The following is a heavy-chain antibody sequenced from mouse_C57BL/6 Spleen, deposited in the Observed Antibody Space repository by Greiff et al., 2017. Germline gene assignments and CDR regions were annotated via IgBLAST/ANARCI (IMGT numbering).Heavy chain of an antibody. CDR3: ARGYSNYWYFDV. Sequence: QVQLQQPGAELVKPGASVKLSCKASGYTFTSYWMQWVKQRPGQGLEWIGEIDPSDSYTNYNQKFKGKATLTVDTSSSTAYMQLSILKSEDSAVYYCARGYSNYWYFDVWGTGTTVTVSS. J-gene: IGHJ1*03. CDR1: GYTFTSYW. D-gene: IGHD2-5*01. V-gene: IGHV1-50*01. CDR2: IDPSDSYT.